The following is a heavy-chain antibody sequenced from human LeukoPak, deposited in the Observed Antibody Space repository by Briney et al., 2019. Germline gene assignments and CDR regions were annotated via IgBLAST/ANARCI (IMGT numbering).Heavy chain of an antibody. CDR2: IYYSGST. CDR3: ARERRSGYPE. J-gene: IGHJ4*02. CDR1: GGSISSYY. V-gene: IGHV4-59*01. D-gene: IGHD3-22*01. Sequence: KPSETLSLTCTVSGGSISSYYWSWLRQPPGKGLEWLGFIYYSGSTNYNPSLKSRVTISVDTSKNQFSLKLSSVTAADTAVYYCARERRSGYPEWGQGTLVTVSS.